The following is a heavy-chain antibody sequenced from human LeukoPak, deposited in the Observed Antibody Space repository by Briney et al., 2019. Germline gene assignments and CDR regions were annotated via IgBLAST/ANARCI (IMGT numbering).Heavy chain of an antibody. J-gene: IGHJ1*01. CDR1: GYSFTTYW. Sequence: GESLKISCKGSGYSFTTYWIGWVRQMPGKGLEWMAIIYPANSDTRYSPSFQGQVTISADKSINTAYLQWSSLKASDTAMYYCARPACSSTSCYLYLPHWGQGTLVTVSS. CDR2: IYPANSDT. D-gene: IGHD2-2*01. CDR3: ARPACSSTSCYLYLPH. V-gene: IGHV5-51*01.